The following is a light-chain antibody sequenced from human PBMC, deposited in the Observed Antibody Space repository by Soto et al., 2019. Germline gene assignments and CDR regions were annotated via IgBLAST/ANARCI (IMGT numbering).Light chain of an antibody. J-gene: IGKJ4*01. CDR3: QQSYSTPLT. CDR2: AAS. Sequence: DIQITQSPSSLSAAVGDRVTITCRASQSISSYLNWYQQKPGKAPKLLIYAASSLQSGVPSRFSGSGSWTDFTLTISRLQPEDVATYYCQQSYSTPLTFGGGTKLEIK. CDR1: QSISSY. V-gene: IGKV1-39*01.